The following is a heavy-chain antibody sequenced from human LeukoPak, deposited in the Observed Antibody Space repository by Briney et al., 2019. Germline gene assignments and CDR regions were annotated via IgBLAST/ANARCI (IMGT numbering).Heavy chain of an antibody. D-gene: IGHD6-19*01. CDR2: ISGSSVYI. CDR1: GFTFSSYT. V-gene: IGHV3-21*01. Sequence: PGGSLRLSCAASGFTFSSYTMNWVRQAPGKGLEWVSCISGSSVYIYYVDSLKGRFTISRDNAKNSLYLQMNGLRAEDTAVYYCARVSVAGAVIDAFDMWGRGTMVTVSS. J-gene: IGHJ3*02. CDR3: ARVSVAGAVIDAFDM.